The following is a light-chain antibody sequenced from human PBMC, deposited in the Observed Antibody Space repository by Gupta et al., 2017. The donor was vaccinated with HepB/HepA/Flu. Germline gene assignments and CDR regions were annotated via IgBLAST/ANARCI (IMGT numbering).Light chain of an antibody. CDR2: KSS. CDR1: QSLVNRDGNTY. V-gene: IGKV2-24*01. CDR3: MQDTQLRS. Sequence: DIVMTQTPLFLPVTLGQPASISCRSSQSLVNRDGNTYLTWLQQRPGQPPRLLIYKSSKRFSGGPDRFSGSGAVKDFTLHSSRVEAEDVGVYYVMQDTQLRSFGQGTKLEIK. J-gene: IGKJ2*04.